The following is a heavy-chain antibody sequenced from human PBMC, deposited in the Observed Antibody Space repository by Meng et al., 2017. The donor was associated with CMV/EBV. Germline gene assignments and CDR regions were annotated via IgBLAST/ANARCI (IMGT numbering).Heavy chain of an antibody. CDR3: AREGDGYGH. CDR1: GGTFSSYA. Sequence: KVCCKGSGGTFSSYAISWVRQGPGQGLECMGGIIHIFGTGNYAQKFHGRVTITADETTSMAYMELSSQKSEDTAVYYCAREGDGYGHWGQGTLVTVSS. J-gene: IGHJ4*02. CDR2: IIHIFGTG. V-gene: IGHV1-69*01. D-gene: IGHD5-24*01.